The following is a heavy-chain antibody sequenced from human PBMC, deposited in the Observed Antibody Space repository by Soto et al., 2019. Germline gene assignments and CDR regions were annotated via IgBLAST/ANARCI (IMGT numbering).Heavy chain of an antibody. CDR3: VRMGFSGDGYLSYYYYGMDV. D-gene: IGHD2-21*01. CDR2: IRGSATTT. CDR1: GFTFSNYA. V-gene: IGHV3-23*01. Sequence: GGSLRLSCVASGFTFSNYAMSWVRQAPGKGLEWVSAIRGSATTTYYADSVKGRFTISRDNSKNTLYLQMNRLRVEDTAIYYCVRMGFSGDGYLSYYYYGMDVWGQGTTVTVSS. J-gene: IGHJ6*02.